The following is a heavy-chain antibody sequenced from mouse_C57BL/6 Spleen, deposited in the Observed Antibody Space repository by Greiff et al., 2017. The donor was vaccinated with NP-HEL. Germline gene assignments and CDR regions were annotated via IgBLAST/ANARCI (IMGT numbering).Heavy chain of an antibody. Sequence: QVQLQQPGAELVKPGASVKLSCKASGYTFTSYWMQWVKQRPGQGLEWIGEIDPSDSYTNYNQKFKGKATLTVYTASSTAYMQLSSLTSEDSAVYYCARSPRGYFDVWGTGTTVTVSS. J-gene: IGHJ1*03. CDR1: GYTFTSYW. V-gene: IGHV1-50*01. CDR2: IDPSDSYT. CDR3: ARSPRGYFDV.